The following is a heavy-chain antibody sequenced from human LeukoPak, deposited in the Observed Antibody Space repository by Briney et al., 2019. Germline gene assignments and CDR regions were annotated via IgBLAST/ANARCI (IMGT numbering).Heavy chain of an antibody. J-gene: IGHJ4*02. CDR2: ISHTGNT. Sequence: SETLSLTCTVSGGSLNGFHWGWVRQPPGKGLEYLGFISHTGNTNYSPSLKSRVTISIDTSKHHFSLELRSVTAADTAVYFCARVGDCGDDRYSHDYWGQGTLVSVSS. CDR1: GGSLNGFH. D-gene: IGHD2-21*02. CDR3: ARVGDCGDDRYSHDY. V-gene: IGHV4-59*08.